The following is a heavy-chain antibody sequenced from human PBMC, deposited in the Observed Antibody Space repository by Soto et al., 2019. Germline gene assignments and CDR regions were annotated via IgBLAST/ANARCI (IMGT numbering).Heavy chain of an antibody. CDR1: GFTFSCYC. D-gene: IGHD1-7*01. Sequence: PGGSLTLACVACGFTFSCYCMHWVRMAPGKGLEYVSSISSNGGTTYYGNSVKGRFTISRDNSKNTLYLQMGSLRAEDMAVYYCVRRVSGNYDYWGQGP. V-gene: IGHV3-64*01. CDR2: ISSNGGTT. J-gene: IGHJ4*02. CDR3: VRRVSGNYDY.